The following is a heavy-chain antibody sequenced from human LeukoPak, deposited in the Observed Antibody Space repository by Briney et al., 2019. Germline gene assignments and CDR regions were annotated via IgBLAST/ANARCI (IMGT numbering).Heavy chain of an antibody. Sequence: GSSVKVSCKASGGTFSSYAISWVRQAPGQGLEWMGRIIPILGIANYAQKFQGRVTITADKSTSTAYMELSSLRSEDTAVYYCARDGTSPTHDDAFDIWGQGTMVTVSS. J-gene: IGHJ3*02. CDR1: GGTFSSYA. CDR2: IIPILGIA. V-gene: IGHV1-69*04. CDR3: ARDGTSPTHDDAFDI. D-gene: IGHD1-26*01.